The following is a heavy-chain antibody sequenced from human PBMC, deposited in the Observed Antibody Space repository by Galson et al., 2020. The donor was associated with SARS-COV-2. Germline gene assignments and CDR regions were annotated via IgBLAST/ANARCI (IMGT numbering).Heavy chain of an antibody. Sequence: SETLSLTCTVSGGSISSYYWSWIRQPPGKGLEWIGYIYYSGSTNYNPSLKSRVTISVDTSKNQFSLKLSSVTAADTAVYYCARGQLWFDYWGLGTLVTVSS. CDR1: GGSISSYY. J-gene: IGHJ4*02. D-gene: IGHD5-18*01. CDR3: ARGQLWFDY. V-gene: IGHV4-59*13. CDR2: IYYSGST.